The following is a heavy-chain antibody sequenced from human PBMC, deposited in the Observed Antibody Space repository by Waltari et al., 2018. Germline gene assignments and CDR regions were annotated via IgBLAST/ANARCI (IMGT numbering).Heavy chain of an antibody. J-gene: IGHJ4*02. CDR1: GYSFTSYW. V-gene: IGHV5-51*01. D-gene: IGHD3-22*01. CDR2: TYPAASGT. Sequence: EVQLVQSGAEVKKPGESLKISCKGSGYSFTSYWIGGVRQMPGKGLEWVGFTYPAASGTRYSPSVQGQVTISADKSISTAYLQWSSLKASDTAMYYCARKSSGSVDYWGQGTLVTVSS. CDR3: ARKSSGSVDY.